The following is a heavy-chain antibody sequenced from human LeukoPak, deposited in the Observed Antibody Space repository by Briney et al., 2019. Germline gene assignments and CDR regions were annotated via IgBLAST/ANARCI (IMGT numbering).Heavy chain of an antibody. CDR2: IYYSGST. CDR1: GGSISSYY. CDR3: ASLYGSGNTDV. J-gene: IGHJ6*03. V-gene: IGHV4-59*01. Sequence: SETLSLTCTVSGGSISSYYWSWIRQPPGKGLEWIGYIYYSGSTNYDPSLKSRVTISVDTSKNQFSLKLSSVTAADTAVYYCASLYGSGNTDVWGKGTTVTVSS. D-gene: IGHD3-10*01.